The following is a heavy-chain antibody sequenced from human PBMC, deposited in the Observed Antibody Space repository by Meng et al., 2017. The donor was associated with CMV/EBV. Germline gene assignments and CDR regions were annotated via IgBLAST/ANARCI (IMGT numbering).Heavy chain of an antibody. J-gene: IGHJ4*02. D-gene: IGHD3-22*01. CDR3: AHSRSDYYDSSGYYYFGY. Sequence: SGPTLVKPTQTLTLTCTFSGFSLSTSGVGVGWIRQPPGKALEWLALIYWNDDKRYSPSLKSRLTFTKDTSKNQVVLTMTNMDPVDTATYYCAHSRSDYYDSSGYYYFGYWGQGTLVTVSS. CDR1: GFSLSTSGVG. CDR2: IYWNDDK. V-gene: IGHV2-5*01.